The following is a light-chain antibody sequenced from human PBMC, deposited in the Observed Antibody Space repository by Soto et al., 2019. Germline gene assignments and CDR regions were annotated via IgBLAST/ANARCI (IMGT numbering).Light chain of an antibody. CDR2: SNN. Sequence: QSVMTQPPSASGTPGQSVTISCSGSSSNIGSNTVNWYQQLPGTAPKLLIYSNNQRPSGVPDRFSGSKSGTSASLAISGLQSEDEADYYCAAWDDSLNCYVFGIGNKVTVL. V-gene: IGLV1-44*01. J-gene: IGLJ1*01. CDR3: AAWDDSLNCYV. CDR1: SSNIGSNT.